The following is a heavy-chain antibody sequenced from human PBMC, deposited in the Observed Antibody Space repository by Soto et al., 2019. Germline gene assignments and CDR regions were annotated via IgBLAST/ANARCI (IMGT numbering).Heavy chain of an antibody. Sequence: QVQLVQSGAEVKKPGASVKVSCKASGYTFTSYDINWVRQATGQGLEWMGWMNPNRGNTGYAQKFQGRVTMTRNTSISTAYMELSSLGSEDTAVYYCARGLTISSSTTNYCYLDGMDVWGQGTTVTVSS. J-gene: IGHJ6*02. D-gene: IGHD6-6*01. CDR1: GYTFTSYD. V-gene: IGHV1-8*01. CDR3: ARGLTISSSTTNYCYLDGMDV. CDR2: MNPNRGNT.